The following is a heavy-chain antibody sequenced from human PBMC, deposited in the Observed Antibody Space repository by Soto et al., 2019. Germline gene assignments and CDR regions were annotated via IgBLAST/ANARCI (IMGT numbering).Heavy chain of an antibody. V-gene: IGHV1-69*01. Sequence: QVQLVQSGAEVKKPGSSVKVSCKASGGSFTSXAXXXXXXXXXXGLXXXGXIIPIFATTNYAQKFQGRVTITADESTFTAYMELSSLRSEXXAVYXXXXGXXXXXXXXXXXXXXXMDVXGQGTTVTVSS. CDR3: XXGXXXXXXXXXXXXXXXMDV. CDR1: GGSFTSXA. J-gene: IGHJ6*02. CDR2: IIPIFATT.